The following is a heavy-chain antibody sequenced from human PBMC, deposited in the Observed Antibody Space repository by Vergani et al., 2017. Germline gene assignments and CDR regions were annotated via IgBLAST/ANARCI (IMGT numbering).Heavy chain of an antibody. CDR1: GFIFSSYG. J-gene: IGHJ6*03. CDR2: ISYDGSNK. V-gene: IGHV3-30*18. D-gene: IGHD5-24*01. Sequence: VDLVESGGGFVQPGGSRRLSCAASGFIFSSYGMHWVRQAPGKGLEWVAVISYDGSNKYYADSVKGRFTISRDNSKNTLYLQMNSLRAEDTAVYYCAKIRDETTSTRDYYYYMDVWGKGTTVTVSS. CDR3: AKIRDETTSTRDYYYYMDV.